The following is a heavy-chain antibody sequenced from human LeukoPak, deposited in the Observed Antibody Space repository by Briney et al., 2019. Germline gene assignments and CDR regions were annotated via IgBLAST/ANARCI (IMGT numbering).Heavy chain of an antibody. CDR3: TRSGLTGMRKYPRTPSYYSGMDV. CDR1: GGSFSGYL. V-gene: IGHV4-34*01. CDR2: STYSGST. J-gene: IGHJ6*02. Sequence: SETLSLTCAVHGGSFSGYLRSWIRQSPGKGLEWIGESTYSGSTNYNPSLKSRVTISVDTSKNLFSLNLTSVTAADTAVYYCTRSGLTGMRKYPRTPSYYSGMDVWGQGTAVAVSS. D-gene: IGHD2-2*02.